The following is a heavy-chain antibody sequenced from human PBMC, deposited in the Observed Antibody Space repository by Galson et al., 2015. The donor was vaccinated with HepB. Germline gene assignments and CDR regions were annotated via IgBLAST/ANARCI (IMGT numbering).Heavy chain of an antibody. D-gene: IGHD1-26*01. V-gene: IGHV3-66*02. J-gene: IGHJ4*02. CDR1: GFTFSSYA. CDR2: IYTDGRT. Sequence: SLRLSCAASGFTFSSYAMTWVRQTPGKGLEWVSVIYTDGRTYHADSVKGRLTVSRDIAKNTLYLQMNSLRPDDTAVYYCARVGFLGATREIDYWGQGTLVTVSS. CDR3: ARVGFLGATREIDY.